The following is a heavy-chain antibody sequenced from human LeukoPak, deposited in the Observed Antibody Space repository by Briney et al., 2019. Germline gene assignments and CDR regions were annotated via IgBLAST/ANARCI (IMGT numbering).Heavy chain of an antibody. D-gene: IGHD3-16*01. V-gene: IGHV4-59*08. CDR3: ARLISGGSNAFDI. Sequence: SETLSLTCTVSGGSIGSYYWRWIGQPPGKGLEWIGYIYYSGSTNYNPSLKSRVTISVDTSKNQFSLKLSSVTAADTAVYYCARLISGGSNAFDIWGQGTMVTVSS. CDR2: IYYSGST. CDR1: GGSIGSYY. J-gene: IGHJ3*02.